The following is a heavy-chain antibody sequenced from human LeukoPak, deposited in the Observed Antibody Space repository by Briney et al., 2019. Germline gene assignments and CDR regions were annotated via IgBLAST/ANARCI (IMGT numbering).Heavy chain of an antibody. V-gene: IGHV3-30-3*01. D-gene: IGHD3-3*01. J-gene: IGHJ4*02. CDR3: ARDSPPYYDFWSGYCDY. CDR1: GFTFSSYA. CDR2: ISYDGSNK. Sequence: GGSLRLSCAASGFTFSSYAMHWVRQAPGKGLEWVAVISYDGSNKYYADSVKGRFTISRDNSKNTLYLQMNSLRAEDTAVYYCARDSPPYYDFWSGYCDYWGQGTLVTVSS.